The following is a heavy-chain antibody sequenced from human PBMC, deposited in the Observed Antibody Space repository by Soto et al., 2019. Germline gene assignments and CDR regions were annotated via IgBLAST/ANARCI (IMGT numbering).Heavy chain of an antibody. CDR2: IYYSGST. J-gene: IGHJ4*02. CDR1: GGSISSSSYY. Sequence: PSETLSLTCTVSGGSISSSSYYWGWIRQPPGKGLEWIGSIYYSGSTYYNPSLKSRVTISVDTSKNQFSLKLSSVTAADTAVYYCARTRTAMIAVAGNLFDYWGQGTLVTVSS. D-gene: IGHD6-19*01. CDR3: ARTRTAMIAVAGNLFDY. V-gene: IGHV4-39*01.